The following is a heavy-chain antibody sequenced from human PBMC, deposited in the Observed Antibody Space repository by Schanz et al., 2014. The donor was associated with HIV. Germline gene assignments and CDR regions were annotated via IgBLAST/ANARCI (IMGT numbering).Heavy chain of an antibody. CDR3: AKDGSWEAFDACDI. D-gene: IGHD1-26*01. V-gene: IGHV3-30*02. CDR2: IWHDGSNK. Sequence: QGQLVESGGGLVKPGGSLRLSCAAAGFIFSDYGMHWVRQAPGKGLEWGAVIWHDGSNKYYADSVKGRFTISRDNSKNTLYLQMNSLRAEDTAVYYCAKDGSWEAFDACDIWGQGTMVTVSS. J-gene: IGHJ3*02. CDR1: GFIFSDYG.